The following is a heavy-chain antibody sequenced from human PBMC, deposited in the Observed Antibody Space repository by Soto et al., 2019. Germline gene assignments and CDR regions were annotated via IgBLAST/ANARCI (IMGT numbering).Heavy chain of an antibody. CDR1: GLDCSGEG. V-gene: IGHV3-23*01. CDR3: AKVGPSYYYGMDV. J-gene: IGHJ6*02. Sequence: GGSLRLCCAASGLDCSGEGMCWVRQAPGKGLEWVSSISGSGRTIYHAASMRGRFAISRDNSKNSLYLQLNNLRVDDTAVYYCAKVGPSYYYGMDVGGQGTTVTVSS. CDR2: ISGSGRTI. D-gene: IGHD1-26*01.